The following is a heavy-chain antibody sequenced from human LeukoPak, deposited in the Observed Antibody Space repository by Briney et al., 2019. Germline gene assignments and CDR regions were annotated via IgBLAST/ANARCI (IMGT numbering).Heavy chain of an antibody. CDR3: ARVALGSYNWFDP. Sequence: GGSLRLSCAASEFTFSNYWMSWVRQAPGKGLEWVANVKQDGSEKYYVDSVMGRFTISRDNAKNTVYLQMNSLRAEDTAVYYCARVALGSYNWFDPWGQGTLVTVSS. CDR1: EFTFSNYW. D-gene: IGHD3-10*01. V-gene: IGHV3-7*01. J-gene: IGHJ5*02. CDR2: VKQDGSEK.